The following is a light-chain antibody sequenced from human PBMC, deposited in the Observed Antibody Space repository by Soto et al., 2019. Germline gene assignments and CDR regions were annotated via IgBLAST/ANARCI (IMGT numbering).Light chain of an antibody. CDR3: CSYAGSSTWV. CDR1: ISDVGGYNL. CDR2: EGS. Sequence: QSALTQPASVSGSPGQSITISCTGTISDVGGYNLVSWYQQHPGKAPKLMIYEGSKRPSGISNRFSGSKSGNTASLTISGLQAEDEADYYCCSYAGSSTWVFGEGTKLTV. J-gene: IGLJ3*02. V-gene: IGLV2-23*01.